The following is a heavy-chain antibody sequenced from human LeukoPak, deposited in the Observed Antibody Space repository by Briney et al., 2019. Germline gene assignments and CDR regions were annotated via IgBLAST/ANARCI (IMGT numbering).Heavy chain of an antibody. CDR3: ARDGEYSSSVWFDP. D-gene: IGHD6-6*01. CDR1: GGSISSHY. Sequence: SETLSLTCTVSGGSISSHYWSWIRQPPGKGLEWIGYIYYSGSTNYNPSLKSRVTISVDTSKNQFSPKLSSVTAADTAVYYCARDGEYSSSVWFDPWGQGTLVTVSS. J-gene: IGHJ5*02. V-gene: IGHV4-59*11. CDR2: IYYSGST.